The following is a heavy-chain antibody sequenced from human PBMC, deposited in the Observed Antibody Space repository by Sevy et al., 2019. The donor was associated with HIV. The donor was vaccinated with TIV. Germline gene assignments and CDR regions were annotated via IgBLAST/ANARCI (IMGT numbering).Heavy chain of an antibody. CDR3: ASVVGATRGTGY. V-gene: IGHV1-3*01. CDR1: GYTFTSYA. CDR2: INAGNGNT. J-gene: IGHJ4*02. D-gene: IGHD1-26*01. Sequence: ASVKVSCKASGYTFTSYAMHWVRQAPGQRLEWMGWINAGNGNTKYSQMFQGRVTITRDTSASTAYMELSSLRSEDTAVYYCASVVGATRGTGYWGQGTLVTVSS.